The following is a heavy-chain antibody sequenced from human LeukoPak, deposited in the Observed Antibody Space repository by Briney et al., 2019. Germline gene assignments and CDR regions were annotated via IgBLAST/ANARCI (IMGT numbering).Heavy chain of an antibody. CDR3: ARGLSGIAAAETRYYYYYMDV. V-gene: IGHV1-69*06. D-gene: IGHD6-13*01. Sequence: GASVKVSFKSSGYTFTIYAMNWVRQAPGQGLEWMGGIIPIFGTANYAQKFQGRVTITADKSTSTAYLELSSLRSEDTAVYYCARGLSGIAAAETRYYYYYMDVWGKGTTVTVSS. CDR1: GYTFTIYA. CDR2: IIPIFGTA. J-gene: IGHJ6*03.